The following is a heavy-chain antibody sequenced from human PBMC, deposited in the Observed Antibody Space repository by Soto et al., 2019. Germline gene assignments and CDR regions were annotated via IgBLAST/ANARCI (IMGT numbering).Heavy chain of an antibody. V-gene: IGHV3-30-3*01. Sequence: GGSLRLSCAASGFTFSSYAMHWVRQAPGKGLEWVAVISYDGSNKYYADSVKGRFTISRDNSKNTLYLQMNSLRAEETAVYYCARDQPFPYYYDSSVKSSGGYYYYGMDVWGQGTTVTVSS. CDR3: ARDQPFPYYYDSSVKSSGGYYYYGMDV. D-gene: IGHD3-22*01. CDR1: GFTFSSYA. J-gene: IGHJ6*02. CDR2: ISYDGSNK.